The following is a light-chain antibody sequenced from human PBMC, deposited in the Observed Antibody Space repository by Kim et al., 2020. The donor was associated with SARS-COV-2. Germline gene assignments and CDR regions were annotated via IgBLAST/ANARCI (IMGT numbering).Light chain of an antibody. J-gene: IGLJ1*01. CDR2: DVS. CDR1: SSDISDYNY. V-gene: IGLV2-14*04. Sequence: GVAIVTSCSSSSSDISDYNYVSWWQQQPGKAPRVMIYDVSKRPSGVSTRFSGSKSGNTASLTICGLQAEDEADYYCFSFTISKTYLFGTGTKVTVL. CDR3: FSFTISKTYL.